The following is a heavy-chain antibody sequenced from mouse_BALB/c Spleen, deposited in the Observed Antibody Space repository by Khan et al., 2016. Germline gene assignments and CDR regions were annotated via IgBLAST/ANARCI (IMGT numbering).Heavy chain of an antibody. CDR2: ISYSGST. D-gene: IGHD4-1*01. Sequence: EVQLQESGPSLVKPSQTLSLTCSVTGDPITSGYWNWIRNFPGNKLEYMGYISYSGSTYYNPSLKSRISITRDTSKNQYYLQLNSVTTEDTATYYCARLGGTWYFDVWGAGTTVTVSS. CDR1: GDPITSGY. J-gene: IGHJ1*01. CDR3: ARLGGTWYFDV. V-gene: IGHV3-8*02.